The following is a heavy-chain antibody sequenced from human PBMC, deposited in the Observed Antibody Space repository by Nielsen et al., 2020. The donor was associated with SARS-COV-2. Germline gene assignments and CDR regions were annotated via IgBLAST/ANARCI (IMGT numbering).Heavy chain of an antibody. CDR3: ARDYGDYITPYYYYYGMDV. J-gene: IGHJ6*02. D-gene: IGHD4-17*01. CDR1: GFTFSSYG. Sequence: GGSLRLSCAASGFTFSSYGMHWVRQAPGKGLEWVAVIWYDGSNKYYADSVKGRFTISRDNSKNTLYLQMNSLRAEDTAVYYCARDYGDYITPYYYYYGMDVWGQGTTVTVSS. V-gene: IGHV3-33*01. CDR2: IWYDGSNK.